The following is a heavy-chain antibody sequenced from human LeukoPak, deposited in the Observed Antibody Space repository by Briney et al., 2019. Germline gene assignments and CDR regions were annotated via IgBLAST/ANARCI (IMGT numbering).Heavy chain of an antibody. J-gene: IGHJ4*02. CDR3: ARDILATSIAAPYY. D-gene: IGHD6-13*01. CDR1: GGSFSGYY. CDR2: INHSGST. V-gene: IGHV4-34*01. Sequence: SETLSLTCAVYGGSFSGYYWSWLRQPPGKGLEWIGEINHSGSTNYNPSLKSRVTMSVDTSKNQFSLRLSSVNAADTAVYYCARDILATSIAAPYYWGQGTLVTVSS.